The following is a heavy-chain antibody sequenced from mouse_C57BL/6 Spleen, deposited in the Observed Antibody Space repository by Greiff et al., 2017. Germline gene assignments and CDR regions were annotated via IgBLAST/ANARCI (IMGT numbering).Heavy chain of an antibody. J-gene: IGHJ2*01. CDR1: GYAFSSSW. CDR3: AREGEGDY. Sequence: QVQLQQSGPELVKPGASVKISCKASGYAFSSSWMNWVKQRPGKGLEWIGRIYPGDGDTNYNGKFKGKATLTADKSSSTAYMQLSSLTSEDSAVYFCAREGEGDYWGQGTTLTVSS. CDR2: IYPGDGDT. V-gene: IGHV1-82*01.